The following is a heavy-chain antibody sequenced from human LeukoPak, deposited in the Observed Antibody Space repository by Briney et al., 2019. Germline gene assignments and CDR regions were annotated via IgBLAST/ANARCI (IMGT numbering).Heavy chain of an antibody. D-gene: IGHD1-26*01. CDR2: INHSGST. CDR1: GGSFSGYY. V-gene: IGHV4-34*01. CDR3: ARENSGSYREFDY. Sequence: PLETLSLTCAVYGGSFSGYYWSWIRQPPGKGLEWIGEINHSGSTNYNASLKSRVSMSVDTSKNQFSLKLSSVTAADTAVFYCARENSGSYREFDYWGQGTLVTVSS. J-gene: IGHJ4*02.